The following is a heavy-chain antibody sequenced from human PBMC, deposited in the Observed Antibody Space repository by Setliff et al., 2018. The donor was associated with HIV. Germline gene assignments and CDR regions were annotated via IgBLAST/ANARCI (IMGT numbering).Heavy chain of an antibody. CDR3: AREGITIFYFYYFAVDV. D-gene: IGHD3-9*01. J-gene: IGHJ6*02. CDR2: INPNTGGT. CDR1: GYTFSDYY. Sequence: ASVKVSCKASGYTFSDYYIHWVRQAPGQGFEWMGRINPNTGGTKFAQKFQGSVTMTRDTSISTAYMELRRLRSDDTAVYFCAREGITIFYFYYFAVDVWGQGTTVTVSS. V-gene: IGHV1-2*06.